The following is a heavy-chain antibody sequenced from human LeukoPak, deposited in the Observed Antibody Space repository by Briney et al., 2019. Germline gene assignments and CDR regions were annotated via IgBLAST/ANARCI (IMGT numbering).Heavy chain of an antibody. CDR1: GYTFTSYG. V-gene: IGHV1-18*01. Sequence: ASVKVSCKASGYTFTSYGISWVRQAPGQGLEWMGWISAYNGNTNYAQKLQGRVTMTTDTSTSTAYMELRSLRSDDTAVCYCARCQFHDYVWGSYRYPFDYWGQGTLVTVSS. D-gene: IGHD3-16*02. CDR3: ARCQFHDYVWGSYRYPFDY. CDR2: ISAYNGNT. J-gene: IGHJ4*02.